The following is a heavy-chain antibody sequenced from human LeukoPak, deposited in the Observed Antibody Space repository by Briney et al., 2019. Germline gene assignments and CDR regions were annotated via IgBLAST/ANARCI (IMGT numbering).Heavy chain of an antibody. CDR2: IIPILGIA. D-gene: IGHD3-22*01. CDR1: GGTFSSYA. CDR3: ARATFYYDSSGYYFDY. V-gene: IGHV1-69*04. J-gene: IGHJ4*02. Sequence: ASVKVSCKASGGTFSSYAISWVRQAPGQGLEWMGRIIPILGIANYAQKFQGRVTITADKSTSTAYMELSSLRSEDTAVYYCARATFYYDSSGYYFDYWGQGTLVTVSS.